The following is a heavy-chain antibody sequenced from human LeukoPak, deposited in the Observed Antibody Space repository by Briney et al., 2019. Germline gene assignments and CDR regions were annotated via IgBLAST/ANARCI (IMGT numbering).Heavy chain of an antibody. Sequence: GGSLRLSCAASGFTFSTYSMNWVRQAPGRGLEWVSFIGSSSSYIHYSDSVKGRFTISRDNAKNSVHLQMNSLRAEDTAVYYCARQPFIVVPTDSWGQGTLVTVSS. D-gene: IGHD3-22*01. CDR1: GFTFSTYS. CDR3: ARQPFIVVPTDS. J-gene: IGHJ4*02. CDR2: IGSSSSYI. V-gene: IGHV3-21*01.